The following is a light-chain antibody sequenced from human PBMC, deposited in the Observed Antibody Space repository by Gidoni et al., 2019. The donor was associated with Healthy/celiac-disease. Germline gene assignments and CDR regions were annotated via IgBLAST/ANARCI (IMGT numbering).Light chain of an antibody. CDR3: AAWDDSLTVV. CDR1: SSNIGSNY. J-gene: IGLJ2*01. CDR2: RNN. V-gene: IGLV1-47*01. Sequence: QSLLTQPPSASGTPGQRVTISCSGSSSNIGSNYVYWYQQLPGTAPKLLIYRNNQRPSGVPDRFSGSKSGTSASLAISGLRSEDEAEYYCAAWDDSLTVVFGGGTKLTVL.